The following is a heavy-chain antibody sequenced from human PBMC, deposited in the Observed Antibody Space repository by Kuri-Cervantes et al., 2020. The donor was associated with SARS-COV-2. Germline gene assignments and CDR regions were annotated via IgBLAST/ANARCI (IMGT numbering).Heavy chain of an antibody. CDR2: IGTAGDT. CDR1: GFTFSSYD. CDR3: ARGKFYGDYDNTLGY. V-gene: IGHV3-13*04. Sequence: GESLKISCAASGFTFSSYDMHWVRQATGKGLEWVSAIGTAGDTYYPGSVKGRFTISRENAKNSLYLQMNSLRAGDTAVYYCARGKFYGDYDNTLGYWGQGTLVTVSS. D-gene: IGHD4-17*01. J-gene: IGHJ4*02.